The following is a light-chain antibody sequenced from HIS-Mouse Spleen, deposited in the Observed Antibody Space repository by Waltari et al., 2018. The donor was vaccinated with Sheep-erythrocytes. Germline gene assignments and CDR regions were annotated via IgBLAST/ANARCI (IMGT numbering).Light chain of an antibody. CDR2: WAS. J-gene: IGKJ4*01. Sequence: DIVMTQSPDSLAVSLGERATSNCKSSQSVLYSSNNKNYLAWYQQKPGQPPKLLIYWASTRESGVPDRFSGSGSGTDFTLTISSLQAEDVAVYYCQQYYSTPLTFGGGTK. V-gene: IGKV4-1*01. CDR3: QQYYSTPLT. CDR1: QSVLYSSNNKNY.